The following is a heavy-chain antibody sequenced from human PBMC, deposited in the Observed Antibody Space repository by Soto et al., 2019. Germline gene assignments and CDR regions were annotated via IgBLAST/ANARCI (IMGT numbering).Heavy chain of an antibody. V-gene: IGHV1-69*13. CDR2: IIPIFGTA. J-gene: IGHJ5*02. CDR1: GCTFSSYA. CDR3: ARSGSRVLWFGELLSGVNWFDP. Sequence: SVKVSFKASGCTFSSYAISWVRQAPGQGLEWMGGIIPIFGTANYAQKFQGRVTITADESTSTAYMELSSLRSEDTAVYYCARSGSRVLWFGELLSGVNWFDPWGQGTQVTVSS. D-gene: IGHD3-10*01.